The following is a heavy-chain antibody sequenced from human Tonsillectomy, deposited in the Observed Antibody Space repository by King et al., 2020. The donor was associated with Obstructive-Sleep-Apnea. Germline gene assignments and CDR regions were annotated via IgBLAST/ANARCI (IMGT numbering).Heavy chain of an antibody. CDR1: GGSFRIXY. J-gene: IGHJ1*01. D-gene: IGHD6-19*01. V-gene: IGHV4-59*01. Sequence: PLQESGPGLVKPSETLSLSCSVSGGSFRIXYWSWIRQSPGKGLEWIGCGYSTGSXNYKPSLESRVTISLDTSKNEFSLSLSSVTAADTAVYYCARGLAVAGAEIFPNWGRGALVIVSS. CDR3: ARGLAVAGAEIFPN. CDR2: GYSTGSX.